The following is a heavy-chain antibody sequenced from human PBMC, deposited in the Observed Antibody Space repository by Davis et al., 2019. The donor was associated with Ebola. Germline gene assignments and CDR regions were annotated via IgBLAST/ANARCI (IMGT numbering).Heavy chain of an antibody. CDR3: ARWPPLRVWYYGMDV. D-gene: IGHD2-21*01. CDR2: IYNSGRA. Sequence: MPSETLSLTCTVSGASISNGAYYWSWIRQHPGKGLEWMGYIYNSGRAYYNPSLKSRVIISTDTSKNQYSLRLSSVTAADTAVYYCARWPPLRVWYYGMDVWGQGTTVTVSS. J-gene: IGHJ6*02. V-gene: IGHV4-31*03. CDR1: GASISNGAYY.